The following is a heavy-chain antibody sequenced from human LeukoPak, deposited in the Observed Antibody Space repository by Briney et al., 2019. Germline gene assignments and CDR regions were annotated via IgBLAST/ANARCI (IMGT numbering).Heavy chain of an antibody. CDR1: GYTFTDYY. CDR3: ATGAGYVAAHHDY. J-gene: IGHJ4*02. CDR2: VDPEDGET. D-gene: IGHD3-9*01. V-gene: IGHV1-69-2*01. Sequence: ASVKVSCKVSGYTFTDYYMHWVQQAPGKGIEWMGLVDPEDGETIYAEKFQGRGTITADTSTDTAYKELSSLRSEDTAVYYCATGAGYVAAHHDYWGQGTLVTVSS.